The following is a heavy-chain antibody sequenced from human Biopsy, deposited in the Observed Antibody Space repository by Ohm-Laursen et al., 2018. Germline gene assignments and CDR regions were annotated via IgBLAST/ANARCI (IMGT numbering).Heavy chain of an antibody. CDR3: ARLYRLDDYWNDDPPDAFDV. D-gene: IGHD3-3*01. CDR1: GGSISSDY. J-gene: IGHJ3*01. V-gene: IGHV4-59*01. CDR2: ISDRGTT. Sequence: SETLSLTCTVSGGSISSDYWSWIRQSPRKGLEWIGHISDRGTTNYNPSLRCRVTISVDTSKKQFSLKLSSVTAADTAVFFCARLYRLDDYWNDDPPDAFDVWGQGTMVTVSS.